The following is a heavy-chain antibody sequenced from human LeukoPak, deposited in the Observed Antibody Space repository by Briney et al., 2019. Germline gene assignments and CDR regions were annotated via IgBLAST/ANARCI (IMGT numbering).Heavy chain of an antibody. CDR2: IYSGGST. V-gene: IGHV3-66*01. CDR3: ARGTTWIQLWTPPHY. J-gene: IGHJ4*02. CDR1: GCTVSSNY. Sequence: GGSLRLSCAASGCTVSSNYMSWVRQAPGKGLEWVSVIYSGGSTYYADSVKGRFTISRDNSKNTLYLQMNSLRAEDTAVYYCARGTTWIQLWTPPHYWGQGTLVTVSS. D-gene: IGHD5-18*01.